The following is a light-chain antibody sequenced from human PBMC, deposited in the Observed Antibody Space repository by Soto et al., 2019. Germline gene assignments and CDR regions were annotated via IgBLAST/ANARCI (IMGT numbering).Light chain of an antibody. CDR3: QQRSNWPLT. V-gene: IGKV3-11*01. CDR1: QSVSIY. J-gene: IGKJ4*01. Sequence: EIVLTQSPATLSLSPGERATLSCRASQSVSIYLAWYQQQPGQAPRLLIYDASNRATGIPARFSGSGSGTDFILTISSLEPEDFAVYYCQQRSNWPLTFGGGTKVEIK. CDR2: DAS.